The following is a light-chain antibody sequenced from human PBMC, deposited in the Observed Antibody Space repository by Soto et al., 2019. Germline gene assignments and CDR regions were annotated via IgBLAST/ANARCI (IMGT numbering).Light chain of an antibody. CDR2: EGS. Sequence: QSVLTQPASVSGSPGQSITISCTGTSSDVGTYNLVSWYQRHPGKAPKFMIYEGSKRPSGVSNRFSGSKSGNTASLTISGLRAEDEADYYCCSYAGSSTFVLFGGGTKLTVL. CDR1: SSDVGTYNL. CDR3: CSYAGSSTFVL. J-gene: IGLJ2*01. V-gene: IGLV2-23*03.